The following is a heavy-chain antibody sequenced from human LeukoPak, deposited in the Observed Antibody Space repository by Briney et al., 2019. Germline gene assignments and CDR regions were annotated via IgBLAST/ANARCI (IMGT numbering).Heavy chain of an antibody. CDR1: GLTFSNYW. CDR2: IKQDGSEK. D-gene: IGHD6-6*01. Sequence: GGSLRLSCAASGLTFSNYWMDWVRQAPGKGLEWVANIKQDGSEKNYVDSVKGRFIISRDNAKNSLYLQMNTLRADDTAVYYCVKDAGPQQLVFFDSWGQGTPVTVSS. J-gene: IGHJ4*02. V-gene: IGHV3-7*03. CDR3: VKDAGPQQLVFFDS.